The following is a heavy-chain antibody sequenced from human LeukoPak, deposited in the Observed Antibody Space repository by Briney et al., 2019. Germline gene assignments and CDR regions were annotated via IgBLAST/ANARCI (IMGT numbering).Heavy chain of an antibody. CDR1: GFTFDDYA. V-gene: IGHV3-43D*03. CDR2: ISWDGGST. D-gene: IGHD3-10*01. Sequence: GGSLRLSCAAFGFTFDDYAMHWVRQAPGKGLEWVSLISWDGGSTYYADSVKGRFTISRDNSKNSLYLQMNSLRAEDTALYYCAAAPGLLWFGVGLYYWGQGTLVTVSS. CDR3: AAAPGLLWFGVGLYY. J-gene: IGHJ4*02.